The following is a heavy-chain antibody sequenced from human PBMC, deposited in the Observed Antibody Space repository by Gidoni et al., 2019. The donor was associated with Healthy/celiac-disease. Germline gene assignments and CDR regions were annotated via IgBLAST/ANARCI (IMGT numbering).Heavy chain of an antibody. CDR2: ISYDGSNN. D-gene: IGHD5-12*01. J-gene: IGHJ6*03. CDR3: AKDSAGGEMATIGLYYYYMDV. V-gene: IGHV3-30*04. CDR1: GFTFRSDA. Sequence: QVQLVESGGGVVQPGRSLRLACEASGFTFRSDAMHWVRQASGKGLEWVAVISYDGSNNYYADSVKVRFTISRDNSKNTLYLQMNSLRAEDTAVYYRAKDSAGGEMATIGLYYYYMDVWGKGTTVTVSS.